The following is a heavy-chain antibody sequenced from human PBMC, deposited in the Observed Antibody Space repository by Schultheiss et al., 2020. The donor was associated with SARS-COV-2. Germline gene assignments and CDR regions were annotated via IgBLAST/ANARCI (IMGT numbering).Heavy chain of an antibody. J-gene: IGHJ4*02. CDR2: INHSGST. CDR3: ARDSKYSGSYSA. V-gene: IGHV4-34*01. D-gene: IGHD1-26*01. CDR1: GGSFSGYY. Sequence: GSLRLSCAVYGGSFSGYYWSWIRQPPGKGLEWIGEINHSGSTSYNPSLKSRVTISVDTSKNQFSLKLSSVTAADTAVYYCARDSKYSGSYSAWGQGTLVTVSS.